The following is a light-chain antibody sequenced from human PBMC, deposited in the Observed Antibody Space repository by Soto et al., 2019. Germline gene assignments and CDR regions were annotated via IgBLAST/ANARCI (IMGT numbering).Light chain of an antibody. CDR2: GAS. J-gene: IGKJ2*01. CDR1: QIVSSN. CDR3: QQYNNWPPYP. Sequence: EIVMTQSPATLSVSPGERATLSCRASQIVSSNLAWYQQKPGQAPRLLIYGASTRATGIPARFSGSGSGTEFTLTLSSLQSEDFAVYYCQQYNNWPPYPFGQGTNLEIK. V-gene: IGKV3-15*01.